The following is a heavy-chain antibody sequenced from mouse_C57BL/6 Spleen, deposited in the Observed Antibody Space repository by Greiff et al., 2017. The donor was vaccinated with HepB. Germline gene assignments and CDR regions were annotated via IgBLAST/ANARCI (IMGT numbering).Heavy chain of an antibody. D-gene: IGHD1-1*01. CDR3: ARDLYGSSGAWFAY. J-gene: IGHJ3*01. CDR1: GFTFSDYG. Sequence: VQLKESGGGLVKPGGSLKLSCAASGFTFSDYGMHWVRQAPEKGLEWVAYISSGSSTIYYADTVKGRFTISRDNAKNTLFLQMTSLRSEDTAMYYCARDLYGSSGAWFAYWGQGTLVTVSA. V-gene: IGHV5-17*01. CDR2: ISSGSSTI.